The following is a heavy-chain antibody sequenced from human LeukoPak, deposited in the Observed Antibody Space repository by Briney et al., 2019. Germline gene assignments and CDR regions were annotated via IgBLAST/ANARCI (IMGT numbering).Heavy chain of an antibody. CDR1: GFTFIGYG. J-gene: IGHJ4*02. CDR3: AKDRRSSWYDYFDY. Sequence: PGGSLRLSCAASGFTFIGYGMHWVRQAPGKGLEWVAFIRYGGSNKYYADSVKGRFTISRDNSKNTLYLQMNSLRAEDTAVYYSAKDRRSSWYDYFDYWGQGTLVTVSS. D-gene: IGHD6-13*01. CDR2: IRYGGSNK. V-gene: IGHV3-30*02.